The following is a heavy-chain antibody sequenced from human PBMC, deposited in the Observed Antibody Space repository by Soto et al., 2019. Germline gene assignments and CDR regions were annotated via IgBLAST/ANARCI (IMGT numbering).Heavy chain of an antibody. V-gene: IGHV3-21*01. Sequence: GGSLRLSCAASGFTFSSYSMNWVRQAPGKGLEWVSSISSSSSYIYYADSVKGRFTISRDNAKNSLYLQMNSLRAEDTAVYYCARDLSSGSTTLFDYWGQGTLVTVSS. D-gene: IGHD3-22*01. CDR2: ISSSSSYI. CDR1: GFTFSSYS. J-gene: IGHJ4*02. CDR3: ARDLSSGSTTLFDY.